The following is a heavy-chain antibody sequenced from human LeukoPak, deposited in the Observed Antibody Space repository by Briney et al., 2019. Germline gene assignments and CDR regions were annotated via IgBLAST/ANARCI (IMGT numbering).Heavy chain of an antibody. Sequence: PSETLSLTCAVYGGSFSGYYWSWIRQPPGKGLEWIREINHSGSTNYNPSLKSRVTIPVDTSKNQFSLKLSSVTAADTAVYYCARLEMAIGGFDYWGQGTLVTVSS. CDR3: ARLEMAIGGFDY. CDR2: INHSGST. CDR1: GGSFSGYY. V-gene: IGHV4-34*01. J-gene: IGHJ4*02. D-gene: IGHD2-21*01.